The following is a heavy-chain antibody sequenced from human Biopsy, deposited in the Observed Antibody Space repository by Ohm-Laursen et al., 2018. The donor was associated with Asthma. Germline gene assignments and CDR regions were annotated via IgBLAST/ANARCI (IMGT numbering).Heavy chain of an antibody. D-gene: IGHD4-17*01. CDR3: ATFPYGDYLPLDY. CDR1: GFTFSSYA. J-gene: IGHJ4*02. V-gene: IGHV3-23*01. Sequence: SLRLSCAASGFTFSSYAMSWVRQAPGKGLEWVSAISGSGGSTYYADSVKGGFTISRDNSKNTLYLQMNSLRAEDTAVYYCATFPYGDYLPLDYWGQGTLVTVSS. CDR2: ISGSGGST.